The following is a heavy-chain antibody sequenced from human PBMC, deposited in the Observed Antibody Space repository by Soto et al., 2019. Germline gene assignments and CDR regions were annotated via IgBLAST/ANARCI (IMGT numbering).Heavy chain of an antibody. CDR2: IIPIFGTA. CDR3: ARDLYGSGSYPSNWFDP. CDR1: GGTLSSYA. D-gene: IGHD3-10*01. V-gene: IGHV1-69*05. Sequence: SVKVSCKASGGTLSSYAISWVRQAPGQGLEWMGGIIPIFGTANYAQKFQGRVTMTTDTSTSTAYMELRSLRSDDTAVYYCARDLYGSGSYPSNWFDPWGQGPLVTVSS. J-gene: IGHJ5*02.